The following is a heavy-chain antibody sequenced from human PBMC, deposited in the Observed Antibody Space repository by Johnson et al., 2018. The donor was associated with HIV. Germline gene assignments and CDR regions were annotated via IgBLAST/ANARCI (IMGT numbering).Heavy chain of an antibody. CDR1: GFTFSSYA. D-gene: IGHD4-11*01. CDR3: ARSYSTRWNASDI. Sequence: QVQLVESGGGVVQPGRSLRLSCAASGFTFSSYAMHWVRQAPGKGLEWVAVISYDGSNKYYADSVKGRFTISRDNSKNTLYLQMNSLRAEDTAVYYCARSYSTRWNASDIWGQGTMVTVSS. CDR2: ISYDGSNK. V-gene: IGHV3-30*04. J-gene: IGHJ3*02.